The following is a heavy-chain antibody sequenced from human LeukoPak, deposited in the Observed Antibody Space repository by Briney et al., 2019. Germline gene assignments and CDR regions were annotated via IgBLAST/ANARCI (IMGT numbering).Heavy chain of an antibody. CDR3: ARVPIRGYYDSSGYYPYYFDY. CDR2: IIPIFGTA. Sequence: ASVTVSCKASGGTFSSYAISWVRQAPGQGLEWMGGIIPIFGTANYAQKFQGRVTITTDESTSTAYMELSSLRSEDTAVYYCARVPIRGYYDSSGYYPYYFDYWGQGTLVTVSS. D-gene: IGHD3-22*01. J-gene: IGHJ4*02. CDR1: GGTFSSYA. V-gene: IGHV1-69*05.